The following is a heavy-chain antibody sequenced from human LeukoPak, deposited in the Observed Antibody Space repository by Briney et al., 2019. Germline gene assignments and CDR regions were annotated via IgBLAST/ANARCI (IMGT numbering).Heavy chain of an antibody. D-gene: IGHD3-16*01. CDR2: ISAYNGNT. CDR1: GYTFTSYG. Sequence: ASVKVSCKASGYTFTSYGISWVRQAPGQGLEWMGWISAYNGNTNYAQKLQGRFTMTTDTSTSTAYMELRSLRSDDTAVYYCARVKRYGGSRAYYFDYWGQGTLVTVSS. J-gene: IGHJ4*02. V-gene: IGHV1-18*01. CDR3: ARVKRYGGSRAYYFDY.